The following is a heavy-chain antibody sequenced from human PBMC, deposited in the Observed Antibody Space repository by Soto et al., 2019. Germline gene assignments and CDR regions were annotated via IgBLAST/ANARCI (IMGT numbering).Heavy chain of an antibody. V-gene: IGHV4-59*01. J-gene: IGHJ4*02. D-gene: IGHD3-10*01. Sequence: SETLSLTCTVSGGSISSYYWSWIRQPPGKGLEWIGYIYYSGSTNYNPSLKSRVTISVDTSKNQFSLKLSSVTAADTAVYYCARGSDITMVRGVMGYYFDYWGQGTLVTAPQ. CDR3: ARGSDITMVRGVMGYYFDY. CDR1: GGSISSYY. CDR2: IYYSGST.